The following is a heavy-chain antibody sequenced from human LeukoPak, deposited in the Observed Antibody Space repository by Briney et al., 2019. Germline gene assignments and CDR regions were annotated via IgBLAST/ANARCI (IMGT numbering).Heavy chain of an antibody. CDR1: GGSISSNSYY. V-gene: IGHV4-39*01. J-gene: IGHJ4*02. CDR3: ARTRYYYGSRSYGAPYYFDY. D-gene: IGHD3-10*01. Sequence: SETLSLTCTVSGGSISSNSYYWGWIRQPPGKGLEWIGSIYYSGSAYYNPSLKNRLTISVDTSKNQFSLKLSSVTAADTAVYYCARTRYYYGSRSYGAPYYFDYWGQGTLVTVSS. CDR2: IYYSGSA.